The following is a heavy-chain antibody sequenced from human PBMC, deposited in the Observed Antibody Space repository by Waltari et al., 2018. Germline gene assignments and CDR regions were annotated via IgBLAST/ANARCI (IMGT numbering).Heavy chain of an antibody. J-gene: IGHJ6*02. D-gene: IGHD1-20*01. Sequence: EVQLVESGGGLVQPVGSLRLSCAASGFTFSSYWMHWVRQAPGKGLVWVSRINSDGSSTSYADSVKGRFTITRDNAKNTLYLQMNSLRAEDTAVYYCARVRYSVYYYYGMDVWGQGTTVTVSS. CDR1: GFTFSSYW. V-gene: IGHV3-74*01. CDR3: ARVRYSVYYYYGMDV. CDR2: INSDGSST.